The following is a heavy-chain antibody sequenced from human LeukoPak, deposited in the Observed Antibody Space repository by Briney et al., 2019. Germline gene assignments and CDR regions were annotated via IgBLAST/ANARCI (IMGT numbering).Heavy chain of an antibody. D-gene: IGHD3-22*01. Sequence: LRLSCAASGFTFSSYAMHWVRQHPGKGLEWIGYIYYSGTTFYNPSLKSRVTISIDTSKNQFSLKLTSVTAADTAVYYCARADYYGSSAYPYWGQGTLVTVSS. CDR1: GFTFSSYAMH. J-gene: IGHJ4*02. CDR2: IYYSGTT. CDR3: ARADYYGSSAYPY. V-gene: IGHV4-31*02.